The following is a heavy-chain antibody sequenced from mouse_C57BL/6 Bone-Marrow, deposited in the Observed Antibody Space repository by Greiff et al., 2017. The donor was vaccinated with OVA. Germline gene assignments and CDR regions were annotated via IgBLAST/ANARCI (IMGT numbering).Heavy chain of an antibody. CDR2: IDPSDSYT. CDR1: GYTFTSYW. V-gene: IGHV1-59*01. J-gene: IGHJ1*03. D-gene: IGHD4-1*01. CDR3: ARELADV. Sequence: QVQLKQPGAELVRPGTSVKLSCKASGYTFTSYWMHWVKQRPGQGLEWIGVIDPSDSYTNYNQKFKGKATLTVDTSSSTAYMQLSSLTSEDSAVYYCARELADVWGTGTTVTVSS.